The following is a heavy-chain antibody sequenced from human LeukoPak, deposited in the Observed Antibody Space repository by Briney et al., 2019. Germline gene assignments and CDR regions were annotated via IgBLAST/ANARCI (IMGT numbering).Heavy chain of an antibody. V-gene: IGHV3-23*01. J-gene: IGHJ4*02. D-gene: IGHD6-13*01. Sequence: PGGSLRLSCAASGFTFSSYAMSWVRQAPGKGLEWVSAISGSGGSTYYADSVKGRFTISRDNSKNTLDLQMNSLRVEDTAVYYCVKDQRIAASGTGGYFDCWGQGTLVTVSS. CDR3: VKDQRIAASGTGGYFDC. CDR2: ISGSGGST. CDR1: GFTFSSYA.